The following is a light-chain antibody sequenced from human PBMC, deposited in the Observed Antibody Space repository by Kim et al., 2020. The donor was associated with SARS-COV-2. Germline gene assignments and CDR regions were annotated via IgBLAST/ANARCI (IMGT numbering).Light chain of an antibody. CDR3: LQHESRPWT. CDR1: QGIRTD. CDR2: AAS. V-gene: IGKV1-17*02. Sequence: ASVGDSVIITCRASQGIRTDLAWYQHKPGKAPKRLIYAASLLQTGVPARFSGSGLGTEFTLTISNLQPEDFATYYCLQHESRPWTFGQGTKVDIK. J-gene: IGKJ1*01.